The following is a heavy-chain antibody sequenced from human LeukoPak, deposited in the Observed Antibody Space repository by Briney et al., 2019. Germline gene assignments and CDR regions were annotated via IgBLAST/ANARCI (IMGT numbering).Heavy chain of an antibody. CDR2: ISGGGGST. CDR1: GFTFTNYA. Sequence: GGSLRLSCAASGFTFTNYAMSWVRQAPGKGLEWVSGISGGGGSTTYTDSVKGRFTISRDNSKNTLYLQMNSLRAEDTALYYCAKDSVTTIPDYWGQGTLVTVSS. J-gene: IGHJ4*02. V-gene: IGHV3-23*01. D-gene: IGHD5-12*01. CDR3: AKDSVTTIPDY.